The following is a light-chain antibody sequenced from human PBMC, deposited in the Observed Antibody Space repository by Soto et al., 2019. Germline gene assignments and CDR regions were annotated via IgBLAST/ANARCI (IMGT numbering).Light chain of an antibody. CDR1: QSISSSY. Sequence: EIVLTQSPGTLSLSPGERATLSCRASQSISSSYLAWYQQNPGQAPRLLIYAASSTATGTPDRLSGSGSGTDSAHNISSVAAEDFSEYYCQQDGRLSYTFGQGTQLESK. V-gene: IGKV3-20*01. J-gene: IGKJ2*01. CDR3: QQDGRLSYT. CDR2: AAS.